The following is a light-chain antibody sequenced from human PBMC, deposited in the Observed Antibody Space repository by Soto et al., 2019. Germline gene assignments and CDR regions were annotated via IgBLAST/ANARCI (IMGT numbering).Light chain of an antibody. V-gene: IGKV3D-20*02. CDR3: QQRSSWPLT. Sequence: EIVLTQSPGTLSLSPGERATLSCRASQSVSSSYLAWYQQKPGQAPRLLIYNASSRATGIPDRFSGSGSGTDFTLTISRLEPEDFAVYFCQQRSSWPLTFGGGTRVE. CDR2: NAS. J-gene: IGKJ4*01. CDR1: QSVSSSY.